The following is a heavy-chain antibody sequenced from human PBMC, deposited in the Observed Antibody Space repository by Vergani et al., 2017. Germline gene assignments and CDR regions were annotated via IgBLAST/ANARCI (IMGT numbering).Heavy chain of an antibody. CDR1: GFTFSNAW. Sequence: EVQLVESGGGLVKPGGSLRLSCAASGFTFSNAWMSWVRQAPGKGLEWVGRIKSKTDGGTTDYAAPVKGRFTSSRDDSKNTLYLQMNSLKTEYTAVYYCTTDPWFGSGSYHHPYYYYYMDVWGKGTTVTVSS. CDR2: IKSKTDGGTT. J-gene: IGHJ6*03. V-gene: IGHV3-15*01. CDR3: TTDPWFGSGSYHHPYYYYYMDV. D-gene: IGHD3-10*01.